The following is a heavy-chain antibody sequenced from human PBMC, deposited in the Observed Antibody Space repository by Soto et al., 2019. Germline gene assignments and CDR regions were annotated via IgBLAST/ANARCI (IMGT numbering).Heavy chain of an antibody. CDR2: ISSSSSTI. Sequence: EVQLVESGGGLVQPGGSLRLSCAASGFTFSDYALNWVRQAPGEGLEWISYISSSSSTIYFADSLKGRLTISRDNAKNSLYLQMNSLRDEDTAVYYCASTLQYCTSTSCYPWGRFDYWAQGTLVTVSS. J-gene: IGHJ4*02. V-gene: IGHV3-48*02. CDR3: ASTLQYCTSTSCYPWGRFDY. D-gene: IGHD2-2*01. CDR1: GFTFSDYA.